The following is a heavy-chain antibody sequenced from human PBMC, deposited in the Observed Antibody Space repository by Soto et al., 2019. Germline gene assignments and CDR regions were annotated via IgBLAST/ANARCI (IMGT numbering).Heavy chain of an antibody. Sequence: QLQLQESGPGLVKPSETLSLTCTVSSGSISSVTNYWAWIRQSPGKGLEWIANIYYCGSTFYNPSGKSQVTISIDTSKNQYSLKLRSVTAADTAVYCCERHEAGWYFDSWGQGTLVTVSS. CDR3: ERHEAGWYFDS. CDR1: SGSISSVTNY. J-gene: IGHJ4*02. CDR2: IYYCGST. D-gene: IGHD6-25*01. V-gene: IGHV4-39*01.